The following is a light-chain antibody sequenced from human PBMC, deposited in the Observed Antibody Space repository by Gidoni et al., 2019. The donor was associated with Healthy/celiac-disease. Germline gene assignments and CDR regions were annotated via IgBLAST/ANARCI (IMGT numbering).Light chain of an antibody. J-gene: IGKJ1*01. CDR1: QSVRSY. V-gene: IGKV3-11*01. CDR3: QQRSNWPRT. Sequence: DIVLTQSPATLALSPGARATLSCRASQSVRSYLAWYQQKPGQAPRLLIYDASNRATGIPARFSGSGSGTDFTLTISSLEPEDFAVYYCQQRSNWPRTFGQGTKVEIK. CDR2: DAS.